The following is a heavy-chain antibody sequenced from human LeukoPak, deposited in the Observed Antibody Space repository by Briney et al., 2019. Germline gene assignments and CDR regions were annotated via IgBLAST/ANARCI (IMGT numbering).Heavy chain of an antibody. CDR1: GFTFSTYS. Sequence: GGSLTLSCAASGFTFSTYSMNWVRQAPGKGLEWVSYISSGSNTIYYADSVKGRFTIYRDNAKNSLYLQMNSLRAEDTAVYYCATPFDYWGQGTLVTVSS. V-gene: IGHV3-48*01. CDR3: ATPFDY. CDR2: ISSGSNTI. J-gene: IGHJ4*02.